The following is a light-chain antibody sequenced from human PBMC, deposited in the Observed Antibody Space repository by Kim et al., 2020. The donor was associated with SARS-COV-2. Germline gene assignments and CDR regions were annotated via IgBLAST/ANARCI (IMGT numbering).Light chain of an antibody. J-gene: IGKJ5*01. CDR1: QIVSSSY. CDR3: QHYGSSHPLIT. CDR2: AAS. Sequence: EIVLTQSPGTLSLSPGERATLSCRASQIVSSSYLAWYQQKVGQAPRLLIYAASSRATGIPDRFSGSGSGTDFTLTISRLEPEDFAVYYCQHYGSSHPLITFGQGTRLEIK. V-gene: IGKV3-20*01.